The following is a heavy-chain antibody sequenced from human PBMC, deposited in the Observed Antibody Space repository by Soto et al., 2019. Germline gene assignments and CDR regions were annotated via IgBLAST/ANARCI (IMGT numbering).Heavy chain of an antibody. CDR3: ARKRSGYDLPDY. V-gene: IGHV4-39*01. D-gene: IGHD5-12*01. CDR1: GGSISSSSYY. Sequence: SETLSLTCTVSGGSISSSSYYWGWIRQPPGKGLEWIGSIYYSGSTYYNPSLKSRVTISVDTSKNQFSLKLSSVTAADTAVYYCARKRSGYDLPDYWGQGTLVTVSS. CDR2: IYYSGST. J-gene: IGHJ4*02.